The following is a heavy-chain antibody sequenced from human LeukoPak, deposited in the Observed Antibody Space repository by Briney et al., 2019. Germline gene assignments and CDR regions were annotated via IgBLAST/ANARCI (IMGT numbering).Heavy chain of an antibody. CDR2: IYHSGST. CDR3: AREGDDYYNSRKLDY. V-gene: IGHV4-30-2*01. CDR1: GGSISSGGYS. D-gene: IGHD3-22*01. Sequence: PSQTLSLTCAVSGGSISSGGYSWSWIRQPPGKGLEWIGYIYHSGSTYYNPSLKSRVTISVDTSKNQFSLKLSSVTAADTAVYYCAREGDDYYNSRKLDYWGQGTLVTVSS. J-gene: IGHJ4*02.